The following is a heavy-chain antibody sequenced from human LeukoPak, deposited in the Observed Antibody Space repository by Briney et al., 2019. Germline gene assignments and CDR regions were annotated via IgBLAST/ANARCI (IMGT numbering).Heavy chain of an antibody. CDR1: GFTFNRYS. J-gene: IGHJ1*01. CDR3: VRDFNTVTTAYLQH. V-gene: IGHV3-21*01. CDR2: IRSSSRHI. Sequence: GGSLRPSCAASGFTFNRYSMNWVRQAPGKGLGWVSSIRSSSRHIYYADSVRGRFTISRDDAKNSVYLQMNSLRAEETAVYYCVRDFNTVTTAYLQHWGQGTLVTVSS. D-gene: IGHD4-17*01.